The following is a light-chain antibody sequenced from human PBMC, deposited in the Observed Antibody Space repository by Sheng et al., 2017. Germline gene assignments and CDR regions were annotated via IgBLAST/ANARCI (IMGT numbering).Light chain of an antibody. CDR1: SSNIGSNN. Sequence: QLVLTQPPSASGTPGQRVTISCSGSSSNIGSNNVNWYQQLPGTAPKLLIYSNNQRPSGVSDRFSGSKSGTSASLAISGLQSEDEADYYCAAWDDSLNGWVFGGGTKLTVL. V-gene: IGLV1-44*01. CDR3: AAWDDSLNGWV. CDR2: SNN. J-gene: IGLJ3*02.